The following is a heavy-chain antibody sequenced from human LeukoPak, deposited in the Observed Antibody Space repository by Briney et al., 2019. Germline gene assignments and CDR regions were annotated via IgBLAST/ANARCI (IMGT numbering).Heavy chain of an antibody. J-gene: IGHJ4*02. CDR3: AKIPYYYDSSGPSDY. D-gene: IGHD3-22*01. CDR1: GFTFSSYA. Sequence: GGSLRLSCAASGFTFSSYAMSWVRQAPGEGLEWVSAISGSGGSTYYADSVKGRFTISRDNSKNTLYLQMNSLRAEDTAVYYCAKIPYYYDSSGPSDYWGQGTLVTVSS. V-gene: IGHV3-23*01. CDR2: ISGSGGST.